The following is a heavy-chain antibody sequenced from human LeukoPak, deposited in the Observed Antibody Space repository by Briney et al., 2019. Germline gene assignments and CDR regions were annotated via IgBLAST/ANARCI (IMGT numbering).Heavy chain of an antibody. J-gene: IGHJ6*02. CDR3: ASPAAGGRHGMDV. V-gene: IGHV4-31*03. CDR1: GGSIRSGGYY. Sequence: PSQTLSLTCTVSGGSIRSGGYYWGWIRQHPGKGLEWIGYIYYSGSTYYNPSLKSRVSISVDTSKNQFSLKVSSVTAADTAVYYRASPAAGGRHGMDVWGQGTTVTVSS. D-gene: IGHD6-13*01. CDR2: IYYSGST.